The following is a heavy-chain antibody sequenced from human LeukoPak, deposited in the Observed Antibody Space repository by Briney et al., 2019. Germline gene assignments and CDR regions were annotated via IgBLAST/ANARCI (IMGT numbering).Heavy chain of an antibody. Sequence: GGSLRLSCTASGFLFSSYAMHWVRQAPGKGLEWVAVISFDESNEDFLESVKGRFTISRDNSKNMVYLQMNSLRPEDTGVYFCARDKYGTVTNNLDNGGEGTLVTLPS. D-gene: IGHD4-11*01. J-gene: IGHJ4*01. CDR1: GFLFSSYA. V-gene: IGHV3-30*04. CDR3: ARDKYGTVTNNLDN. CDR2: ISFDESNE.